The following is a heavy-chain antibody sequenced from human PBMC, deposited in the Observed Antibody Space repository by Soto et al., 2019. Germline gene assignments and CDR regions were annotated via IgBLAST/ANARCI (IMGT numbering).Heavy chain of an antibody. J-gene: IGHJ5*01. CDR2: ISGYNGNA. Sequence: QVQLVQSGAEVRKPGASVKVSCKASGYTFSSHGIIWVRQAPGQGLEWMGWISGYNGNAKYAQRFQGRVTMTTDTATSTVYMDLRSLGSDASAVYYCAREGSYGWYDCWGQGTLVTVS. D-gene: IGHD2-15*01. CDR1: GYTFSSHG. CDR3: AREGSYGWYDC. V-gene: IGHV1-18*01.